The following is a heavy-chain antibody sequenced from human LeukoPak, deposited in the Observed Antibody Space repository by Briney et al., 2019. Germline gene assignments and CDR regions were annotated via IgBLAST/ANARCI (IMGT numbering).Heavy chain of an antibody. CDR1: GFTFSSNG. Sequence: PGRSLRLSCAASGFTFSSNGMHWVRQAPGKGLEWVSLIRYDGSNQYYADSVKGRFTISRDNSENTLYMLMNSLRTEDAAVYYCARDRPGYGGFDPWGQGTLVTVSS. CDR3: ARDRPGYGGFDP. V-gene: IGHV3-33*01. J-gene: IGHJ5*02. D-gene: IGHD2-15*01. CDR2: IRYDGSNQ.